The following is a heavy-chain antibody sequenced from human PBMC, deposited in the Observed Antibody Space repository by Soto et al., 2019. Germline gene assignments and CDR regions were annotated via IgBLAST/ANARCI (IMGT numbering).Heavy chain of an antibody. CDR1: GFNFSDHG. J-gene: IGHJ6*02. CDR2: TSGSGGTT. CDR3: AKTSKTTIFTVYDV. Sequence: EGTLRLSCEASGFNFSDHGMSWVRQATGKGLEWVSVTSGSGGTTYYVDSVKGRFTISRDNSKNTLYLQMNSLRVEDTAVYYCAKTSKTTIFTVYDVWGRGTTVTVSS. V-gene: IGHV3-23*01. D-gene: IGHD3-9*01.